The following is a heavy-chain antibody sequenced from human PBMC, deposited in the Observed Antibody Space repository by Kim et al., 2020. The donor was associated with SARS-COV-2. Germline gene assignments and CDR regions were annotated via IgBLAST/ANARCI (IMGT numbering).Heavy chain of an antibody. J-gene: IGHJ3*02. CDR1: GGSVSSGSYY. V-gene: IGHV4-61*01. D-gene: IGHD5-12*01. Sequence: SETLSLTCTVSGGSVSSGSYYWSWIRQPPGKGLEWIGYIYYSGSTNYNPSLKSRVTISVDTSKNQFSLKLSSVTAADTAVYYCARGRDGYNFFVRLHAFDIWGQGTMVTVSS. CDR2: IYYSGST. CDR3: ARGRDGYNFFVRLHAFDI.